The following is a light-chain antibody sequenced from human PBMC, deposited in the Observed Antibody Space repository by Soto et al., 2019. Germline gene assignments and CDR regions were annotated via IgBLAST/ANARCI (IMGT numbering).Light chain of an antibody. V-gene: IGLV2-14*01. CDR2: DVS. J-gene: IGLJ2*01. CDR1: SSDVGGYNY. CDR3: SSYTTSSTLV. Sequence: QSALTQPASVSGSPGQSITISCTGTSSDVGGYNYVSWYQQHPGKAPKLMIYDVSNRPSGVFNRFSGSKSGNTASLTISGLQPEDEADYYCSSYTTSSTLVFGGGTKLTVL.